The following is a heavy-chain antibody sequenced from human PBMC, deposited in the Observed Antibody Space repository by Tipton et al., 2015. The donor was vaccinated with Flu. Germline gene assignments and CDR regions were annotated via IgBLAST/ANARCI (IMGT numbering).Heavy chain of an antibody. Sequence: GSLRLSCAASGFTFSSYEMNWVRQAPGKGLEWVSYISSSGSTIYYADSVKGRFTISRDNAKNSLYLQMNSLRAEDTAVYYCARGPVVDTAMVDYWGQGTLVTVSS. D-gene: IGHD5-18*01. V-gene: IGHV3-48*03. CDR1: GFTFSSYE. CDR2: ISSSGSTI. CDR3: ARGPVVDTAMVDY. J-gene: IGHJ4*02.